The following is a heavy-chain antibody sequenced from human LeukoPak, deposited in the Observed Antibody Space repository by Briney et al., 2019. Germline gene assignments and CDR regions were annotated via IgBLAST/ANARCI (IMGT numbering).Heavy chain of an antibody. CDR3: ARDPMRSPYYFDY. CDR1: GDSVSSNSAA. J-gene: IGHJ4*02. Sequence: SQTLSLTCAMSGDSVSSNSAAWNWMRQSPSRGLEWLGRTYYRSKWYNDYAVSVKSRITINPDTSKNQFSLQLNSVTPEDTAVYYCARDPMRSPYYFDYWGQGILVTVSS. D-gene: IGHD3-22*01. CDR2: TYYRSKWYN. V-gene: IGHV6-1*01.